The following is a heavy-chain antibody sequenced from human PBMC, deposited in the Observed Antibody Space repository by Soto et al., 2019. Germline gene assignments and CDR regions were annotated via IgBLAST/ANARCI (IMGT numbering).Heavy chain of an antibody. D-gene: IGHD3-22*01. CDR2: IWYDGSNK. V-gene: IGHV3-33*01. CDR1: GFTFSSYG. J-gene: IGHJ4*02. Sequence: GGSLRLSCAASGFTFSSYGMHWVRQAPGKGLEWVAVIWYDGSNKYYADSVKGRFTISRDNSKNTLYLQMNSLRAEDTAVYYCARDAAGYYPDYWGQGTLVTVSS. CDR3: ARDAAGYYPDY.